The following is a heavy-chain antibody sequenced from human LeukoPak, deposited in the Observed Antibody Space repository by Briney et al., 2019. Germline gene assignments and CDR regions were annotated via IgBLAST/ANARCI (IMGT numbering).Heavy chain of an antibody. J-gene: IGHJ5*02. CDR1: RFTFSNYS. Sequence: GGSLRLSCAASRFTFSNYSMNWVRQAPGKGLEWVSAISGSGDSTYYADSVKGRFTISRDNSKNTLYLQMNSLRAEDTALYYCAKGGSYYTSSWFDPWGQGTLVTVSS. CDR3: AKGGSYYTSSWFDP. V-gene: IGHV3-23*01. CDR2: ISGSGDST. D-gene: IGHD3-10*01.